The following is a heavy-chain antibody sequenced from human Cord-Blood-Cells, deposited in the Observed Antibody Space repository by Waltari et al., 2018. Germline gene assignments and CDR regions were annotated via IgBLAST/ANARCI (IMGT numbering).Heavy chain of an antibody. CDR2: FIPILGTA. CDR1: GGTFSSYA. D-gene: IGHD7-27*01. CDR3: ARDQRVWGRGAFDI. J-gene: IGHJ3*02. V-gene: IGHV1-69*06. Sequence: QVQLVQSGAEVKKPGSSVKVSCKASGGTFSSYAISWVRQAPGQGFEWMGGFIPILGTANYAQKFPGRRKITADKSTSTAYMELSSLRSEDTAVYYCARDQRVWGRGAFDIWGQGTMVTVSS.